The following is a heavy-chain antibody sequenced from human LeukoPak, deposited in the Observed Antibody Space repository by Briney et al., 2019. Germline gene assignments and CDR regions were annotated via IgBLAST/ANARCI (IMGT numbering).Heavy chain of an antibody. V-gene: IGHV4-59*12. D-gene: IGHD2-2*01. J-gene: IGHJ5*02. CDR3: ARDLLYCSSTSCHNNWFDP. Sequence: KTSETLSLTCTVSGGSISSYYWSWIRQPPGKGLEWIGYIYYSGSTNYNPSLKSRVTISVDTSKNQFSLKLSSVTAADTAVYYCARDLLYCSSTSCHNNWFDPWGQGTLVTVSS. CDR2: IYYSGST. CDR1: GGSISSYY.